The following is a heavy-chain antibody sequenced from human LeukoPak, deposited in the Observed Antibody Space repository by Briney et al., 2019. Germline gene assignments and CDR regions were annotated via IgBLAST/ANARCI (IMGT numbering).Heavy chain of an antibody. CDR1: GYTFTSYG. D-gene: IGHD3-3*01. J-gene: IGHJ5*02. CDR3: ARGQSSNYDFWSGYANWFDP. V-gene: IGHV1-18*01. CDR2: ISAYNGNT. Sequence: GASVKVSCKASGYTFTSYGISWVRQAPGQGLEWMGWISAYNGNTNYAQKLQGRVTMTTDTSTSTAYMELSRLRSDDTAVYYCARGQSSNYDFWSGYANWFDPWGQGTLVTVSS.